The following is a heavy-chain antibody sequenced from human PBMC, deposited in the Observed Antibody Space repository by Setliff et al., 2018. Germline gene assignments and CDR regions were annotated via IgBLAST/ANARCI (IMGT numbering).Heavy chain of an antibody. Sequence: ASVKVSCKASGYIFTDYGVSWVRQAPGQGLEWVGWISPRNGKTYCAPKFQDRITMTTDTSTSTAYLEFKSLRSDDTAIYYCSRLVRFCTKISCQRLLGDDYWGQGALVTVSS. J-gene: IGHJ4*02. D-gene: IGHD2-2*01. CDR2: ISPRNGKT. V-gene: IGHV1-18*01. CDR1: GYIFTDYG. CDR3: SRLVRFCTKISCQRLLGDDY.